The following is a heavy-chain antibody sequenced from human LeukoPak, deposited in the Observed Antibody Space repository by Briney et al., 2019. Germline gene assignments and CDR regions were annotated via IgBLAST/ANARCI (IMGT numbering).Heavy chain of an antibody. J-gene: IGHJ4*02. CDR1: GFTFSSYE. CDR2: ISSSGSTI. D-gene: IGHD3-22*01. CDR3: ARGEYDSSGYYAGY. Sequence: GGSLRLSCAASGFTFSSYEMNWVRQAPEKGLEWVSYISSSGSTIYYADSVKGRFTISRDNAKNSLYLQMNSLRAEDTAVYYCARGEYDSSGYYAGYWGQGTLVTVPS. V-gene: IGHV3-48*03.